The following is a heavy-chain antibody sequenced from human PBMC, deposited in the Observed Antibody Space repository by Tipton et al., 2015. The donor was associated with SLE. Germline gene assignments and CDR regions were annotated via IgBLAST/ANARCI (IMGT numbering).Heavy chain of an antibody. CDR3: ARFPTYHFDL. V-gene: IGHV4-39*07. CDR1: GGSISSSSYY. D-gene: IGHD2-2*01. Sequence: TLSLTCTVSGGSISSSSYYWGWIRQPPGKGLEWIGSIYYSGSTYYNPSLKSRVTISVDTSKNQFSLNLSSVTAADTAVYYCARFPTYHFDLWGQGTLVAVSS. CDR2: IYYSGST. J-gene: IGHJ4*02.